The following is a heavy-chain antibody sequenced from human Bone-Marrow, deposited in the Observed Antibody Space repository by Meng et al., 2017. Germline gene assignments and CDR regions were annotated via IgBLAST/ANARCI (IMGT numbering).Heavy chain of an antibody. CDR1: GFTFSSYG. D-gene: IGHD4-17*01. J-gene: IGHJ6*02. CDR3: ARGVRARDYVGRYYYYGMDV. V-gene: IGHV3-21*01. Sequence: GGSLRLSCAVSGFTFSSYGMNWVRQAPGKGLEWVSSISSSSSYIYYADSVKGRFTISRDNAKNSLYLQMNSLRAEDTAVYYCARGVRARDYVGRYYYYGMDVWGQGNTVNVAS. CDR2: ISSSSSYI.